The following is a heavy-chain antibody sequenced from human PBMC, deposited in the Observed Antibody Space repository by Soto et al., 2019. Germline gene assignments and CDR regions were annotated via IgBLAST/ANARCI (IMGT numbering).Heavy chain of an antibody. CDR1: GGSVSSGSYY. D-gene: IGHD3-22*01. CDR2: IYYSGST. CDR3: ARDKWDSSGYYGAPWYFDL. J-gene: IGHJ2*01. V-gene: IGHV4-61*01. Sequence: PSETLSLTCTVSGGSVSSGSYYWSWIRQPPGKGLEWIGYIYYSGSTNYNPSLKSRVTISVDTSKNQFSLKLSSVTAADTAVYYCARDKWDSSGYYGAPWYFDLWGRGTLVTVSS.